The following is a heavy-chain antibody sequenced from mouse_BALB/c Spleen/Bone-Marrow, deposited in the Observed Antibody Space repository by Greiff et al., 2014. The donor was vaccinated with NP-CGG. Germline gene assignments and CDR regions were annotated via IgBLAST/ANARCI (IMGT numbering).Heavy chain of an antibody. V-gene: IGHV14-1*02. CDR1: GFNIKDYY. Sequence: EVKLQESGAELVRPGALVKLSCKASGFNIKDYYIHWVNQRPEQGLEWIGWITPENGNTIYDPKFQGKARITADTSSNTAYFQLSSLTSEDTAVYYGARGSSGPFVYWGQGTLVTVSA. CDR2: ITPENGNT. J-gene: IGHJ3*01. CDR3: ARGSSGPFVY. D-gene: IGHD3-1*01.